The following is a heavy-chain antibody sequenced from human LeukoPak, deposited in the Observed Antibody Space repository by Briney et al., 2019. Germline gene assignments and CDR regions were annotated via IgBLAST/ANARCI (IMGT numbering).Heavy chain of an antibody. J-gene: IGHJ4*02. Sequence: PVGSLRLSCSASGFTFSNYAIHWVRQAPGKGLEYVSAISTNGDSTYYADSVKGRFTISRDNSKNTLYLQMSSLRAEDTAVYYCVKGYCRGGNCFSRTMYYFDYWGQGTLVTVSS. CDR3: VKGYCRGGNCFSRTMYYFDY. V-gene: IGHV3-64D*06. CDR2: ISTNGDST. CDR1: GFTFSNYA. D-gene: IGHD2-15*01.